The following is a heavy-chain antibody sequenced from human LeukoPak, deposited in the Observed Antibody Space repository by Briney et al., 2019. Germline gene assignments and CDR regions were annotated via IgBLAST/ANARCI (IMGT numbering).Heavy chain of an antibody. D-gene: IGHD3-22*01. V-gene: IGHV3-23*01. CDR1: GFTFSSYA. Sequence: GGSLRLSCAASGFTFSSYAMSWVRQAPGKGLEWVSAISGSGGSTYYADSVKGRFTISRDNSKNTLYLQMNSLRAEDTAVYYCAKAQYYYDSSGDHDAFDIWGQGTMVTVPS. CDR2: ISGSGGST. J-gene: IGHJ3*02. CDR3: AKAQYYYDSSGDHDAFDI.